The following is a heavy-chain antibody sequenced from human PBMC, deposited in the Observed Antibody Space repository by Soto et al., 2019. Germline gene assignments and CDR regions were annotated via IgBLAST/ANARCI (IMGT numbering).Heavy chain of an antibody. CDR3: ASFYSNYYYYGMDV. J-gene: IGHJ6*02. Sequence: QVQLVQSGAEVKKPGSSVKVSCKASGGTFSSYAISWVRQAPGQGLEWMGGIIPIFGTANYAQKFQGRVTITADESTSTAYMERSSLRSEDTAVYYCASFYSNYYYYGMDVWGQGTTVTVSS. CDR1: GGTFSSYA. CDR2: IIPIFGTA. V-gene: IGHV1-69*01. D-gene: IGHD4-4*01.